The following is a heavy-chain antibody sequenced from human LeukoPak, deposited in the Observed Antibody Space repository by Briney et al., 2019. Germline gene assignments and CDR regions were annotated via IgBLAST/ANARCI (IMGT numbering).Heavy chain of an antibody. CDR3: ARAGYCSSTSCYNWFDP. V-gene: IGHV1-3*01. CDR1: GYTFTSYA. Sequence: ASVKVSCKASGYTFTSYAMHWVRQAPGQRLEWMGWINAGNGNTKYSQKFQGRVTITRDTSASTAYMELSSLRSEDTAVYYCARAGYCSSTSCYNWFDPWGQGTLVTVSS. J-gene: IGHJ5*02. CDR2: INAGNGNT. D-gene: IGHD2-2*01.